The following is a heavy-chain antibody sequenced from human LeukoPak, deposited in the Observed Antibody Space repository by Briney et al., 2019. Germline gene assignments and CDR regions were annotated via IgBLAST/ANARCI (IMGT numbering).Heavy chain of an antibody. D-gene: IGHD3-3*01. CDR1: GFTFSTYW. CDR2: INSDGSST. Sequence: GGSLRLSRAASGFTFSTYWMHWVRQAPGKGLVWVSRINSDGSSTSYADSVKGRFTISRDNAKNTLYLQMNSLRAEDTAVYYCARAQSWSNLLDYWGQGTLVTVSS. J-gene: IGHJ4*02. CDR3: ARAQSWSNLLDY. V-gene: IGHV3-74*01.